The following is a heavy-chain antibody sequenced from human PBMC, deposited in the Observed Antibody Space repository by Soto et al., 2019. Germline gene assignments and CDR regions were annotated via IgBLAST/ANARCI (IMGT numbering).Heavy chain of an antibody. D-gene: IGHD3-10*01. CDR3: AREALTYYGSGGVDP. CDR2: IWYDGSNK. Sequence: QVQLVESGGGVVQPGRSLRLSCAASGFTFSSYGMHWVRQAPGKGLEWVAVIWYDGSNKYYADSVKGRFTISRDNSKNTLYLQMNSMRAEDTAVYYCAREALTYYGSGGVDPWGQGTLVTVSS. J-gene: IGHJ5*02. V-gene: IGHV3-33*01. CDR1: GFTFSSYG.